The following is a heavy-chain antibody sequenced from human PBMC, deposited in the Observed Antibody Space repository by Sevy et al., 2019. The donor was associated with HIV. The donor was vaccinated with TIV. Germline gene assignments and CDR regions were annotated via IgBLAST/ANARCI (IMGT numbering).Heavy chain of an antibody. CDR1: GFTFSSYA. Sequence: GGSLRLSCAASGFTFSSYAMHWVRQAPGKGLEWVAIISYDGTKKFYADSVKGRFTVSRDNSKNTLYLHMISLRAADTAVYYCAKDGGELRGERNLDYWGQGTLVTVSS. V-gene: IGHV3-30*18. CDR3: AKDGGELRGERNLDY. CDR2: ISYDGTKK. D-gene: IGHD3-10*01. J-gene: IGHJ4*02.